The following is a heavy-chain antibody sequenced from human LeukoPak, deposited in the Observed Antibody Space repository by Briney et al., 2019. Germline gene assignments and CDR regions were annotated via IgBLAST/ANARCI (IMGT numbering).Heavy chain of an antibody. J-gene: IGHJ3*02. CDR2: ISPSGDIT. Sequence: GGTLRLSCAGSGFSFSSHGMNWVRQAPGKGLEWVSGISPSGDITYYTDSVRGRFTISRDNFKNTLYLQMNSLRAEDTAVYYCAREAVAVKGGAFDIWGQGTMVTVSS. V-gene: IGHV3-23*01. CDR1: GFSFSSHG. D-gene: IGHD6-19*01. CDR3: AREAVAVKGGAFDI.